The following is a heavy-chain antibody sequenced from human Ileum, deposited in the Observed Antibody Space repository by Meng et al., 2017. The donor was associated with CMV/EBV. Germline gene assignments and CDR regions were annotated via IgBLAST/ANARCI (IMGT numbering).Heavy chain of an antibody. CDR2: IYSGGST. V-gene: IGHV3-66*02. Sequence: GESLKISCAASGFTFSSNYMSWVRQAPGKGLEWVSVIYSGGSTYYADSVKGRFTISRDNSKNTLYLQMNSLRAEDTAVYYCARDSRMVRGVIINYYYYGMDVWGQGTTVTVSS. CDR3: ARDSRMVRGVIINYYYYGMDV. CDR1: GFTFSSNY. J-gene: IGHJ6*02. D-gene: IGHD3-10*01.